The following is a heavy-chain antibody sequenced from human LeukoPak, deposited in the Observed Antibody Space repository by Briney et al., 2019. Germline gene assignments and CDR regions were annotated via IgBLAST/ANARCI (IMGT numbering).Heavy chain of an antibody. CDR1: GFIVSDNY. V-gene: IGHV3-66*01. CDR3: ATSGRGPGSYNY. CDR2: IYSDGTT. J-gene: IGHJ4*02. Sequence: GGSLRLSCAASGFIVSDNYMNWVRQAPGKGLEWVSVIYSDGTTYYADSAKGRFTISRDNSKNTLYLQMNSLRAEDTAVFYCATSGRGPGSYNYWGQGTLVTVSS. D-gene: IGHD3-10*01.